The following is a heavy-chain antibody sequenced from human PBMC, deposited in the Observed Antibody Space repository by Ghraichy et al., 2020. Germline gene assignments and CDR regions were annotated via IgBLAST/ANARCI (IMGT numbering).Heavy chain of an antibody. D-gene: IGHD3-22*01. Sequence: ASVKVSCKVSGYTLTELSMHWVRQAPGKGLEWMGGFDPEDGETIYAQKFQGRVTMTEDTSTDTAYMELSSLRSEDTAVYYCATGRATILNTYYYDSSGYCLGYWGQGTLVTVSS. J-gene: IGHJ4*02. CDR3: ATGRATILNTYYYDSSGYCLGY. V-gene: IGHV1-24*01. CDR2: FDPEDGET. CDR1: GYTLTELS.